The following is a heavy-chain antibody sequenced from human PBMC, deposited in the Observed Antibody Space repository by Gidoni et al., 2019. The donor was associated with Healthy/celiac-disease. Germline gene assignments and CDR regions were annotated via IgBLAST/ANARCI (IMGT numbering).Heavy chain of an antibody. CDR1: GRSFSGYY. D-gene: IGHD3-10*01. Sequence: QVQLQQWGAGLLKPSETLSLTCAVYGRSFSGYYWSWIRPPPGKGLEWIGEINHSGSTNYNPSLKSRVTISVDTSKNQFSLKLSSVTAADTAVYYCARGRPPKSPSGYYGSGSPTPYYFDYWGQGTLVTVSS. J-gene: IGHJ4*02. CDR2: INHSGST. V-gene: IGHV4-34*01. CDR3: ARGRPPKSPSGYYGSGSPTPYYFDY.